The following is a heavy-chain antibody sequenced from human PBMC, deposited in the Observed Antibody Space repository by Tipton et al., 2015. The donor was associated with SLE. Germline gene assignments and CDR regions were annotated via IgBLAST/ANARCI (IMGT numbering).Heavy chain of an antibody. CDR1: GGSISSYY. CDR2: IYYSGST. J-gene: IGHJ4*02. D-gene: IGHD5-18*01. Sequence: TLSLTCTVSGGSISSYYWSWIRQPPGKGLEWIGSIYYSGSTYYNPSLKSRVTISVDTSKNQFSLKLSSVTAADTAVYYCSCGYSYGFDYWGQGTLVTVSS. V-gene: IGHV4-59*04. CDR3: SCGYSYGFDY.